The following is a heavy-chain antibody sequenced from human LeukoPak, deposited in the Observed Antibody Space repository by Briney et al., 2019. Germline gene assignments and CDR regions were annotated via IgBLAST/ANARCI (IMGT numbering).Heavy chain of an antibody. Sequence: SVKVSCKASGYTFTSYGISWVRQAPGQGLEWMGGIIPIFGTANYAQKFQGRVTITADESTSTAYMELSSLRSEDTAVYYCARETRYSSSWLGSYYYYGMDVWGQGTTVTVSS. CDR3: ARETRYSSSWLGSYYYYGMDV. J-gene: IGHJ6*02. V-gene: IGHV1-69*13. CDR1: GYTFTSYG. D-gene: IGHD6-13*01. CDR2: IIPIFGTA.